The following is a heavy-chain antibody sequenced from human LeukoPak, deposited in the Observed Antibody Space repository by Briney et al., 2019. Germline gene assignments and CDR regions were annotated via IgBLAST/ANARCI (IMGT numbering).Heavy chain of an antibody. D-gene: IGHD3-22*01. CDR3: ARDFYYDSSVWFDP. Sequence: ASVKDSCKASGYTFTGYYMHWVRQAPGQGLEWMGWINPNSGGTNYAQKFQGRVTMTRDTSISTAYMELSRLRSDDTAVYYCARDFYYDSSVWFDPWGQGTLVTVPS. CDR1: GYTFTGYY. V-gene: IGHV1-2*02. J-gene: IGHJ5*02. CDR2: INPNSGGT.